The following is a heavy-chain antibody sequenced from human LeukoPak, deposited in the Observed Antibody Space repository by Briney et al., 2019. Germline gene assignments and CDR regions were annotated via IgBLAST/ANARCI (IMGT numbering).Heavy chain of an antibody. Sequence: GGSQRLSCAASGFTFSNAWMSWVRQAPGKGLEWVGRIKSKTGGGTTDYAALVKGRFTISRGDTKNTLYLQMNSLKTEDTAVYYCEGADREYYYYYMDVWGKGTTVTVSS. CDR1: GFTFSNAW. CDR3: EGADREYYYYYMDV. CDR2: IKSKTGGGTT. V-gene: IGHV3-15*01. D-gene: IGHD1-26*01. J-gene: IGHJ6*03.